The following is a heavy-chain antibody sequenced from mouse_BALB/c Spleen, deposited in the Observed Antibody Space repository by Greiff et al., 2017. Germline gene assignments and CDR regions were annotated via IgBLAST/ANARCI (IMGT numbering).Heavy chain of an antibody. D-gene: IGHD2-1*01. CDR2: ISSGGSYT. CDR3: ARYGNYVDAMDY. CDR1: GFTFSSYA. Sequence: DVKLQESGGGLVKPGGSLKLSCAASGFTFSSYAMSWVRQSPEKRLEWVAEISSGGSYTYYPDTVTGRFTISRDNAKNTLYLEMSSLRSEDTAMYYCARYGNYVDAMDYWGQGTSVTVSS. V-gene: IGHV5-9-4*01. J-gene: IGHJ4*01.